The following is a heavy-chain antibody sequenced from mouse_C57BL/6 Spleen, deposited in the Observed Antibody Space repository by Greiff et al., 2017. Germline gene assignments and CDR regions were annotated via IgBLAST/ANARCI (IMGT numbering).Heavy chain of an antibody. D-gene: IGHD2-3*01. CDR1: GYAFSSSW. J-gene: IGHJ4*01. V-gene: IGHV1-82*01. CDR3: ARRGDDGYAMDY. Sequence: QVQLQQSGPELVKPGASVKISCKASGYAFSSSWMNWVKQRPGRGLEWIGRIYPGDGDTNYNGKFKGKATLTADKSSSTAYMQLSSLTSEDSAVYFGARRGDDGYAMDYWGQGTSVTVSS. CDR2: IYPGDGDT.